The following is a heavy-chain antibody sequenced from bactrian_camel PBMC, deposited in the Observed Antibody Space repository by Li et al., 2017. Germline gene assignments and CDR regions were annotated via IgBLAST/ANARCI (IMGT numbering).Heavy chain of an antibody. J-gene: IGHJ4*01. CDR3: AADRLRCLQSRQAALDVASYNH. V-gene: IGHV3S31*01. Sequence: VQLVESGGGSVETGGSLSVSCVMTGYFYTAARMAWFRQVPGKGREGVAAAYSSGDRTYYADSVEGRFTIFQDKGVYNLTLQMNNLMPEDSAMYYCAADRLRCLQSRQAALDVASYNHWGQGTQVTVS. CDR2: AYSSGDRT. CDR1: GYFYTAAR. D-gene: IGHD7*01.